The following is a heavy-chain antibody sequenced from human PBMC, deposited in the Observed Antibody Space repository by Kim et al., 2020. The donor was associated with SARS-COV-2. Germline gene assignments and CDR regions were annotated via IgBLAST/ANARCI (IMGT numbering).Heavy chain of an antibody. J-gene: IGHJ6*03. CDR3: AQNCGCVCCCGDHYYMDV. D-gene: IGHD2-21*01. CDR2: INPSGGST. CDR1: GYTFTSYY. V-gene: IGHV1-46*01. Sequence: ASVKVSCKASGYTFTSYYMHWVRQAPGQGLEWMGIINPSGGSTSYAPKFQGRVTMTRNPSTRTVYTELSSLRPEDPAVYYCAQNCGCVCCCGDHYYMDVW.